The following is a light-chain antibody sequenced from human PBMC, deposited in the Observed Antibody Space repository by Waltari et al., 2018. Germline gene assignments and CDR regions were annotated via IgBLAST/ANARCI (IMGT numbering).Light chain of an antibody. V-gene: IGKV1-33*01. CDR2: DAS. CDR3: QQYDNLPLT. Sequence: DIQMTQSPSSLSASLGDRVTITCQASQDITNYLNWYQQKPGKAPKLLIYDASNLEPGVPSRFSGGGSGTDFTFTISSLQPEDIATYYCQQYDNLPLTFGGGTKVEIK. CDR1: QDITNY. J-gene: IGKJ4*01.